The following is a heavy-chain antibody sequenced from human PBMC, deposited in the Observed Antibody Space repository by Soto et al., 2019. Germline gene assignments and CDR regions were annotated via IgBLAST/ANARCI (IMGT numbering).Heavy chain of an antibody. CDR2: ISYDGSNK. CDR3: ASGPRGYYYELPFDY. CDR1: GFTFSSYA. V-gene: IGHV3-30-3*01. Sequence: GGSLRLSCAASGFTFSSYAMHWVRQAPGKGLEWVAVISYDGSNKYYADSVKGRFTISRDNSKNTLYLQMNILRAEDTAVYYCASGPRGYYYELPFDYWGQGTLVTVSS. D-gene: IGHD3-22*01. J-gene: IGHJ4*02.